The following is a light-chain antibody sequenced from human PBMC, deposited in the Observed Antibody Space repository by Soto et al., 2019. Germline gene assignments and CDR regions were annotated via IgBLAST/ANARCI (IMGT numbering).Light chain of an antibody. J-gene: IGKJ1*01. CDR2: KAS. V-gene: IGKV1-5*03. CDR1: QGIGNA. CDR3: QHYNSYSEA. Sequence: QMTQSPFSLSASVGDSVNIXXRSSQGIGNALGWYQQKPGKAPKLXIYKASTLKSGVPSRFSGSGSGTEFTLTISSLQPDDFATYYCQHYNSYSEAFGQGTKVDI.